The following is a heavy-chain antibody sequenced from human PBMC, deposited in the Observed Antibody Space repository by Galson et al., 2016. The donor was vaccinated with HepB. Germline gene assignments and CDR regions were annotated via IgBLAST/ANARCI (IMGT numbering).Heavy chain of an antibody. Sequence: SLRLSCAASGFTFSSHGMHWVRQAPGKGLEWVAVISFDRKTKYYADSVKGRLIISRDNSANSLYLQINSLRRDDTAVYYCARRSRLNYYDHYNMDVWGLGTTVIVSS. CDR2: ISFDRKTK. CDR3: ARRSRLNYYDHYNMDV. V-gene: IGHV3-30*03. J-gene: IGHJ6*02. CDR1: GFTFSSHG. D-gene: IGHD3-16*01.